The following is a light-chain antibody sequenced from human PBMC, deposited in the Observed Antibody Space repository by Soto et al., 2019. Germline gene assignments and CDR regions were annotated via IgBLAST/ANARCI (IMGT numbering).Light chain of an antibody. CDR3: QHYSSELLP. J-gene: IGKJ4*01. V-gene: IGKV3-20*01. Sequence: ELVLTQSPGTLSLSPGERATLSCRASQRISVSNLAWYQRRPGQAPSLLIYGASKRTSGVPDRFSGSGSGTDFTLTINRLEPEDFAVYYCQHYSSELLPFGGGTKVDI. CDR2: GAS. CDR1: QRISVSN.